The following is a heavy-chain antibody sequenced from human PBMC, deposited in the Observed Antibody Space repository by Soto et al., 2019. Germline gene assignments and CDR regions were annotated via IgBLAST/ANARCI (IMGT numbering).Heavy chain of an antibody. J-gene: IGHJ6*02. D-gene: IGHD1-7*01. V-gene: IGHV5-51*01. Sequence: PGESLKISCKGSGYSFTSYWIGWVRQMPGKGLEWMGIIYPGDSDTRYSLSFQGQVTSSADKSISTAYLPWRSLKSPDTAMYYCARPRYNWNSLGYYYYYGMEVWGQGTTVTVSS. CDR3: ARPRYNWNSLGYYYYYGMEV. CDR1: GYSFTSYW. CDR2: IYPGDSDT.